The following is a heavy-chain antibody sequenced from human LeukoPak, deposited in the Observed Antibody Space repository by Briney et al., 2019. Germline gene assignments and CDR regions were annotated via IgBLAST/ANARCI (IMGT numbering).Heavy chain of an antibody. J-gene: IGHJ4*02. Sequence: GGSLRLSCAASGFTFSSYAMNWVRQAPGKGLEWVSGLSGNGGNQYYADSVKGRFTISRDNSKNTLFLQMNSLRAEDTAIYYCARDPIGSGPDFDCWGQGTLVTVSS. V-gene: IGHV3-23*01. CDR3: ARDPIGSGPDFDC. CDR1: GFTFSSYA. CDR2: LSGNGGNQ. D-gene: IGHD3-10*01.